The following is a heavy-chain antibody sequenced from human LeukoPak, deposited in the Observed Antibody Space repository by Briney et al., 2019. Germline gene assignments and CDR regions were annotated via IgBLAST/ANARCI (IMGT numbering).Heavy chain of an antibody. CDR2: ISSSSSTI. J-gene: IGHJ4*02. CDR1: GFTFSTYS. V-gene: IGHV3-48*01. Sequence: GGTLRLSCAASGFTFSTYSMNWVRQAPGKGLEWVSYISSSSSTIYYADSVKGRFTISRDNAKNSLYLQMNSLRAEDTAVYYCARGSTYYDSSGQVPFDYWGQGTLVTVSS. D-gene: IGHD3-22*01. CDR3: ARGSTYYDSSGQVPFDY.